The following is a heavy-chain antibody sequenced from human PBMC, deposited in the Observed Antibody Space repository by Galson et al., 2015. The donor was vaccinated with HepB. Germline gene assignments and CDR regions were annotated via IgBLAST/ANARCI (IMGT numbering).Heavy chain of an antibody. CDR3: ARDVMVRGVIHYFDY. V-gene: IGHV1-2*06. J-gene: IGHJ4*02. D-gene: IGHD3-10*01. CDR2: VSPYSGDT. Sequence: SVKASCKASGYTFVDYYIHWVRQAPGQGLEWMGRVSPYSGDTSYAQKFQGRVTMTRDTSITTVYMALSSLRPDDTAMYYCARDVMVRGVIHYFDYWGQGTLVTVSS. CDR1: GYTFVDYY.